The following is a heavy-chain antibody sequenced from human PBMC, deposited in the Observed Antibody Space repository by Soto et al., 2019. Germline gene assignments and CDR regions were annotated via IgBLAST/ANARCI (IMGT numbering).Heavy chain of an antibody. D-gene: IGHD3-10*01. CDR3: ARQLWGSGGR. CDR1: GGSISSSSYY. V-gene: IGHV4-39*01. CDR2: IYYSGST. Sequence: SETLSLTCTVSGGSISSSSYYWGWIRQPPGKGLEWIGSIYYSGSTYYNPSLKSRVTISVDTSKNQFSLKLSSVTAADTAVYYCARQLWGSGGRWGQGTLVTVSS. J-gene: IGHJ4*02.